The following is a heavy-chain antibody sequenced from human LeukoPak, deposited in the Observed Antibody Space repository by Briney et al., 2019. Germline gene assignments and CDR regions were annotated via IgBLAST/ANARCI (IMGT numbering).Heavy chain of an antibody. CDR2: ISAYNGNT. CDR1: GYTFTSYG. CDR3: ARVMYYDSRFQPYEN. V-gene: IGHV1-18*01. D-gene: IGHD3-22*01. Sequence: ASVKVSCKASGYTFTSYGISWVRQAPGQGLEGMGWISAYNGNTNYAQKLQGRVTMTTDTSTSTAYMELSRLRSDDTAVYYCARVMYYDSRFQPYENWGQGTLVTVSS. J-gene: IGHJ4*02.